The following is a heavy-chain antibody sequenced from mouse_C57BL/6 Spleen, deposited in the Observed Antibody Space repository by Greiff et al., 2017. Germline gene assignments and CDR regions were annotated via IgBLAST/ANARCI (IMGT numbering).Heavy chain of an antibody. Sequence: QVQLQQSGAELVKPGASVKLSCKASGYTFTSYWMHWVKQRPGQGLEWIGMIHPNSGSTNYNEKFKSKATLTVDKSSSTAYMQLSSLTSEDSAVYYCARSYYDYDEIPMDYWGQGTSVTVSS. V-gene: IGHV1-64*01. J-gene: IGHJ4*01. CDR2: IHPNSGST. CDR1: GYTFTSYW. CDR3: ARSYYDYDEIPMDY. D-gene: IGHD2-4*01.